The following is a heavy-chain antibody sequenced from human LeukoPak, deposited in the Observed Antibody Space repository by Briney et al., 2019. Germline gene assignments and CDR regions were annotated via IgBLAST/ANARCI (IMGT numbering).Heavy chain of an antibody. Sequence: SETLSLTCAVYGGSFSGYYWSWIRQPPGKGLEWIGYIYYSGSTNYNPSLKSRVTISVDTSKNQFSLKLSSVTAADTAVYYCARGYSNFDYWGQGTLVTVSS. CDR2: IYYSGST. D-gene: IGHD4-11*01. CDR3: ARGYSNFDY. J-gene: IGHJ4*02. V-gene: IGHV4-59*01. CDR1: GGSFSGYY.